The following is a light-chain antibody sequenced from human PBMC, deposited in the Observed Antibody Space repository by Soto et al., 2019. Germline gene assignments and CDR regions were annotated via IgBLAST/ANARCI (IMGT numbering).Light chain of an antibody. V-gene: IGKV1-33*01. J-gene: IGKJ5*01. CDR3: QQSDSLPIT. Sequence: DIQMTQSPSSLSASVGDRVTITCRASQDISNYLNWYQQRPGKAPNLLIYDASNLERGVTSRFSGTRPRTHFTFAITSLQPEDVATYYCQQSDSLPITFGQGTRLEI. CDR1: QDISNY. CDR2: DAS.